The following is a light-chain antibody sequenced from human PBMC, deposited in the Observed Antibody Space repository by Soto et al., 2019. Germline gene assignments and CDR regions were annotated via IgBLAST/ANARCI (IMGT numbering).Light chain of an antibody. CDR2: TTS. CDR1: QAINRY. V-gene: IGKV1-12*01. J-gene: IGKJ4*01. CDR3: QQGNRFPLT. Sequence: DIQMTQSPSSVSASVGDRVTITCRASQAINRYLAWYQQKPGKAPNLLIYTTSCLQSGVPSRFSGSGSGTDFTLTISSLEPEDFATYYCQQGNRFPLTFGGGTKVEIK.